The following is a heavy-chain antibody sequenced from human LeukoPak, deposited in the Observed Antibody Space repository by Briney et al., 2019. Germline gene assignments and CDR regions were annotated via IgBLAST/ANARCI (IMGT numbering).Heavy chain of an antibody. CDR3: AREPTILCGSSTSCYSYYYYMDV. CDR1: GGSISSYY. V-gene: IGHV4-4*07. J-gene: IGHJ6*03. Sequence: SETLSLTCTVSGGSISSYYWSWIRQPAGKGLEWIGRIYTSGSTNYNPSLKSRVTMSVDTSKTQFSLKLSSVTAADTAVYYCAREPTILCGSSTSCYSYYYYMDVWGKGTTVTVSS. CDR2: IYTSGST. D-gene: IGHD2-2*01.